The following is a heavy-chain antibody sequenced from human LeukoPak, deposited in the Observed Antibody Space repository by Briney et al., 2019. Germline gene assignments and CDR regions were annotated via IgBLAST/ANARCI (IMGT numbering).Heavy chain of an antibody. CDR2: ISWNSGSI. J-gene: IGHJ6*02. CDR1: GFTFDDYA. V-gene: IGHV3-9*01. D-gene: IGHD6-13*01. CDR3: AKVGQRSGSSWSRRIYYYGMDV. Sequence: GGSLRLSSAASGFTFDDYAMHWVRQAPGKGLEWVSGISWNSGSIGYADSVKGRFTISRDNAKNSLYLQMNSLRAEDTALYYCAKVGQRSGSSWSRRIYYYGMDVWGQGTTVTVSS.